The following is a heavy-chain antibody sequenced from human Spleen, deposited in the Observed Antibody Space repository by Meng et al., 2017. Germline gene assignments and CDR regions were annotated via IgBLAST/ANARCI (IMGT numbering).Heavy chain of an antibody. V-gene: IGHV1-18*01. CDR3: ARDVFPYDSSGYLALHI. CDR2: ISAHNGDT. CDR1: GYTFIDYG. J-gene: IGHJ3*02. Sequence: ASVKVSCKASGYTFIDYGISWVGQAPGQGLAWMGRISAHNGDTKYAQKFQGRVTMTTDTSTTTAYMELTSMKSDDTAMYYCARDVFPYDSSGYLALHIWGQGTKVTVSS. D-gene: IGHD3-22*01.